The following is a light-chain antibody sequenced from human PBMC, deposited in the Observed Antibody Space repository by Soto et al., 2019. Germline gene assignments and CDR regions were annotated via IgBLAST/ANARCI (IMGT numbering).Light chain of an antibody. J-gene: IGKJ5*01. V-gene: IGKV4-1*01. Sequence: DIALTQSPDSLALSLGERATMNCKSSQSVLYSSYNKSYLAWYQVKPGRPPKLLFSWASTRESGVPDRFSGRGSGTDFTLTISSLQAEDVAVYSCQQYYSTLITFGQGTRLEIK. CDR2: WAS. CDR3: QQYYSTLIT. CDR1: QSVLYSSYNKSY.